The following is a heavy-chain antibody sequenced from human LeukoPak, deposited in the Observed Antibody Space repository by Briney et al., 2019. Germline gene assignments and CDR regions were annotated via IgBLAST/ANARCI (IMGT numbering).Heavy chain of an antibody. Sequence: GGSLRLSCAASGFTFSNYVMNWVRQAPGKGLEWVAVIWHDGRNKYYVDSVKGRFTISRDNYKNTLYLQMNSLRAEDTAVYYCARIMNDFWSGYYPLALNYGGQGTPVTVSS. CDR3: ARIMNDFWSGYYPLALNY. CDR1: GFTFSNYV. CDR2: IWHDGRNK. J-gene: IGHJ4*02. V-gene: IGHV3-33*08. D-gene: IGHD3-3*01.